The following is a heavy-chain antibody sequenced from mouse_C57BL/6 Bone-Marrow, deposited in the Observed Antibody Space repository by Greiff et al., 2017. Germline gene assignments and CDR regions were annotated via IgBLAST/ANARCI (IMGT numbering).Heavy chain of an antibody. CDR3: ARISPGFAY. J-gene: IGHJ3*01. V-gene: IGHV5-17*01. CDR1: GFTFSDYG. CDR2: ISSGSSTI. Sequence: EVQLVESGGGLVKPGGSLKLSCAASGFTFSDYGMHWVRQAPEKGLEWVAYISSGSSTIYYADTVKGRFTISRDNAKNTLFLQMTSLRSEDTAMYYCARISPGFAYWGQGTLGTVSA.